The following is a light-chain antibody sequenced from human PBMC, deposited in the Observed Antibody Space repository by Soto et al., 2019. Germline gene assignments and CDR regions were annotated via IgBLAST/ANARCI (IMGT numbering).Light chain of an antibody. CDR1: QSVSSN. J-gene: IGKJ3*01. V-gene: IGKV3-15*01. CDR2: GAS. CDR3: QQYNNWPPFT. Sequence: EIVMTQSPATLSVSPGERATLSCRASQSVSSNLAWYQQKPGQAPRLLIYGASTRATGIPARFSGSGSGTEFILTIISLQSADFAVYYCQQYNNWPPFTFGPGTKVDIK.